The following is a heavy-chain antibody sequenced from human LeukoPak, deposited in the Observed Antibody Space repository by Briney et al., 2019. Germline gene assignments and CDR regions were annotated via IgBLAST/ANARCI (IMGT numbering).Heavy chain of an antibody. CDR3: ARVRGSSTSCYSPRDGCYMDV. D-gene: IGHD2-2*02. CDR1: GGSISSYY. CDR2: IYTSGST. J-gene: IGHJ6*03. V-gene: IGHV4-4*07. Sequence: SETLSLTCTASGGSISSYYWSWIRQPAGKGLEWIGRIYTSGSTNYNPSLKSRVTISVDTSKNQFSLKLSSVTAADTAVYYCARVRGSSTSCYSPRDGCYMDVWGKGTTVTVSS.